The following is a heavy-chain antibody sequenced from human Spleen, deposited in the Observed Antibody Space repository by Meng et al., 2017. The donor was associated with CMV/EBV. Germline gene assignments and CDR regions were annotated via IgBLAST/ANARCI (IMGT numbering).Heavy chain of an antibody. CDR3: ASVVVVVAATRDYYYYGMDV. CDR1: GGTFSSYA. Sequence: ASVKVSCKASGGTFSSYAFSWVRQAPGQGLEWMGWIHPNSGGTNYAQKFQGRVTMTRDTSISTAYMELSRLRSDDTAVYYCASVVVVVAATRDYYYYGMDVWGQGTTVTVSS. CDR2: IHPNSGGT. D-gene: IGHD2-15*01. V-gene: IGHV1-2*02. J-gene: IGHJ6*02.